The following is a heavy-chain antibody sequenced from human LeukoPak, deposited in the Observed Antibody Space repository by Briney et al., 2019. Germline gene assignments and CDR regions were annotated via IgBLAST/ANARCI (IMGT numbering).Heavy chain of an antibody. J-gene: IGHJ5*02. CDR2: VYYSGST. D-gene: IGHD6-19*01. Sequence: SETLSLTCTVSGDSISTYYWSWIRQPPGKGLEWIGYVYYSGSTNYNPSLKSRVTISVDTSKNQFSLKLSSVTAADTALYYCARQRWLVHNWFDPWGQGTLVTVSS. CDR3: ARQRWLVHNWFDP. CDR1: GDSISTYY. V-gene: IGHV4-59*08.